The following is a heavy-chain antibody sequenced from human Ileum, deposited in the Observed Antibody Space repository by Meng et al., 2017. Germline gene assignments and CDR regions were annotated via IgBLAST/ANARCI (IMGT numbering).Heavy chain of an antibody. Sequence: VDWQVVVPGWVHLSGPLSLSAAVSGVSIISAICGGWVRQPPGKGLERIWEIFQSGRTNYNPSLKSRVSISVDKSKIHLSLSLSSVTAADTAVYYCAKAAAYNLDIWGQGALVTVSS. CDR2: IFQSGRT. V-gene: IGHV4-4*02. J-gene: IGHJ4*02. D-gene: IGHD1-14*01. CDR3: AKAAAYNLDI. CDR1: GVSIISAIC.